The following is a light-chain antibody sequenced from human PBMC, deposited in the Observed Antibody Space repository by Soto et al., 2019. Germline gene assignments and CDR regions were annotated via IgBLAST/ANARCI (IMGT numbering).Light chain of an antibody. CDR3: QQSFNTPPT. CDR2: GAS. J-gene: IGKJ1*01. Sequence: DIQMTQSPSSLSASVGDRVTITCRASQSISSYLDWYQQKPGKAPNLLIYGASSLQGGVPSRFSGSGSGTDFTLTISSLQPEDFATYYCQQSFNTPPTFGQGTKVDIK. CDR1: QSISSY. V-gene: IGKV1-39*01.